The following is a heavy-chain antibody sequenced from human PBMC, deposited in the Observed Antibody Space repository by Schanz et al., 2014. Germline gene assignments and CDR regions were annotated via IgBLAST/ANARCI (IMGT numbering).Heavy chain of an antibody. CDR1: GFAFSVYG. J-gene: IGHJ4*02. CDR2: IWSDGSTK. Sequence: QVQMVESGGGVVQPGRSLRLSCAASGFAFSVYGMHWVRQAPGKGPEWVAVIWSDGSTKYYPDSVKGRFTVSRDSGQNSLYLQMNSLRAGDTAVYYCARPRFDYGEVDYWGQGTLVTVSS. V-gene: IGHV3-33*01. CDR3: ARPRFDYGEVDY. D-gene: IGHD4-17*01.